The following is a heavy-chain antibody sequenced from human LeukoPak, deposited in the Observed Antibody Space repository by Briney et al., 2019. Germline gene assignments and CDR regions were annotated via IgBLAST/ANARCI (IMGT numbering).Heavy chain of an antibody. Sequence: SVKVSCKASGGTFSSYAISWVRQAPGQGLEWMGGIIPIFGTANYAQKFQGRVTITTDESTSTAYMELSSLRSEDTAVYYCARDRPGIAVAGTPLIWDYWGQGTLVTVSS. CDR3: ARDRPGIAVAGTPLIWDY. CDR1: GGTFSSYA. J-gene: IGHJ4*02. CDR2: IIPIFGTA. V-gene: IGHV1-69*05. D-gene: IGHD6-19*01.